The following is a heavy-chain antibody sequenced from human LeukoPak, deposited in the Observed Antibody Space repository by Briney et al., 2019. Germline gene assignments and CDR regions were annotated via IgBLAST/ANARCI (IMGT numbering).Heavy chain of an antibody. J-gene: IGHJ4*02. CDR2: IPYDGNNK. CDR1: RLTFSSYA. D-gene: IGHD3-9*01. Sequence: GGSLTLSCALSRLTFSSYAMHWVRHPPGKGLEWVAVIPYDGNNKYYADSVRGRFTISRDNSKNTLYLQMNSLRPEDTAVYYCASSRFDWLPYFEYWGQGTLVTVSS. CDR3: ASSRFDWLPYFEY. V-gene: IGHV3-30-3*01.